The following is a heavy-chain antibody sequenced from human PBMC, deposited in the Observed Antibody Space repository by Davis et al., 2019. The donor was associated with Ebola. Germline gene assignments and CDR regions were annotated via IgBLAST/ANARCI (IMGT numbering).Heavy chain of an antibody. J-gene: IGHJ6*02. Sequence: GESLKISCAASGFTFSSYGMHWVRQAPGKGLEWVAVISYDGSNKYYADSVKGRFTISRDNSKNTLYLQMNSLRAEDTAVYYCTLTTDRMDVWGQGTTVTVSS. CDR3: TLTTDRMDV. V-gene: IGHV3-30*03. CDR2: ISYDGSNK. D-gene: IGHD4-11*01. CDR1: GFTFSSYG.